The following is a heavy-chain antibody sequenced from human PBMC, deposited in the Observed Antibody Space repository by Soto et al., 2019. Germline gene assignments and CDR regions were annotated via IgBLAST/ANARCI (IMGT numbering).Heavy chain of an antibody. D-gene: IGHD1-26*01. CDR2: ISAYNGNT. V-gene: IGHV1-18*01. J-gene: IGHJ4*02. Sequence: QVQLVQSGAEVKKPGASVKVSCKASGYTFTSYGISWVRQAPGQGLEWMGWISAYNGNTNYAQKLQGRVTMTTATSTSTADRELRSLGADDTAVYYCARSVGATLTAHYDYWGQGTLVTVSS. CDR3: ARSVGATLTAHYDY. CDR1: GYTFTSYG.